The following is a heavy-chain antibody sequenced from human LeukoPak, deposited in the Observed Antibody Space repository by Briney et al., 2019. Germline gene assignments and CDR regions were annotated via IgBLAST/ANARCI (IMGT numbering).Heavy chain of an antibody. Sequence: GASVKVSCKASGYTFTSYDINWVRQATGQGLAWVGWMNPNSGNTGYAQKFQGRVTMTRNTSISTAYMELSSLRSEDTAAYYCARGSNFDWLFPFDYWGQGTLVTVSS. CDR1: GYTFTSYD. D-gene: IGHD3-9*01. J-gene: IGHJ4*02. CDR2: MNPNSGNT. CDR3: ARGSNFDWLFPFDY. V-gene: IGHV1-8*01.